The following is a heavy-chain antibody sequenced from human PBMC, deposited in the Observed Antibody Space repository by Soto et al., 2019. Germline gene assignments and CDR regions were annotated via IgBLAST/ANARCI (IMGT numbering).Heavy chain of an antibody. Sequence: GGALRLSCAASGFTFSSYWMSWVRQAPGKGLEWVANIKQDGSEKYYVDSVKRRFTISRDNAKNSLYLQMNSLRAEETAVYYCARVGAPHYDFWSGYYPDRDAFDIWGQGTMVTVSS. CDR3: ARVGAPHYDFWSGYYPDRDAFDI. CDR1: GFTFSSYW. CDR2: IKQDGSEK. V-gene: IGHV3-7*01. D-gene: IGHD3-3*01. J-gene: IGHJ3*02.